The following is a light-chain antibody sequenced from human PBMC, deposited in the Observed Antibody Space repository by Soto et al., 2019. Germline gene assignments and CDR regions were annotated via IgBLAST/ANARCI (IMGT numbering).Light chain of an antibody. V-gene: IGLV2-11*01. J-gene: IGLJ7*01. Sequence: QSALTQPRSVSGSPGQSVTISCTGTSSVVGAYNYVSWYRQHPGKAPQLIIFDVTERPSGVPARFSGSKSGNTASLTISGLLSDDDADYYCCSYAGASTSFVFGGGTQLTVL. CDR3: CSYAGASTSFV. CDR2: DVT. CDR1: SSVVGAYNY.